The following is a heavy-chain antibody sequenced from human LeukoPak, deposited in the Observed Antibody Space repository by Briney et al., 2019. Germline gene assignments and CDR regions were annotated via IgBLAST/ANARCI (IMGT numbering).Heavy chain of an antibody. J-gene: IGHJ4*02. V-gene: IGHV3-30*02. Sequence: GGSLRLSCAASGFTFSSYGMHWVRQAPGKGLEWVAFIRYDGSNKYYADSVKGRLTISRDNSKNTLYLQMNSLRAEDTAVYYCAKGDTTWELPHDYWGQGTLVTVSS. CDR3: AKGDTTWELPHDY. CDR1: GFTFSSYG. D-gene: IGHD1-26*01. CDR2: IRYDGSNK.